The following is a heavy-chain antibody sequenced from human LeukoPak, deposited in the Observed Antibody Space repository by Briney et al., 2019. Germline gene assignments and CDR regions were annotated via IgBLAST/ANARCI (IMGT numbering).Heavy chain of an antibody. Sequence: TGGSLRLSWAASGFTFDDYAMHWVRQAPGKGLECVSGISWNSGSIGYADSVKGRFTISRDNAKNSLYLQMNSLRAEDTALYYCAKASGSGGNYYFDYWGQGTLVTVSS. CDR1: GFTFDDYA. J-gene: IGHJ4*02. V-gene: IGHV3-9*01. D-gene: IGHD2-15*01. CDR3: AKASGSGGNYYFDY. CDR2: ISWNSGSI.